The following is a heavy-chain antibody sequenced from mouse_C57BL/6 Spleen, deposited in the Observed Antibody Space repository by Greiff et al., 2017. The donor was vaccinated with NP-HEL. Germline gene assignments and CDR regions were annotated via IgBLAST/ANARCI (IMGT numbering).Heavy chain of an antibody. Sequence: QVQLQQSGAELVRPGTSVKVSCKASGYAFTNYLIEWVKQRPGQGLEWIGVINPGSGGTNYNEKFKGKATLTADKSSSTAYMQLSSLTSEDSAGYFCARDTTVVGEFAYWGQGTLVTVSA. J-gene: IGHJ3*01. CDR2: INPGSGGT. CDR3: ARDTTVVGEFAY. V-gene: IGHV1-54*01. D-gene: IGHD1-1*01. CDR1: GYAFTNYL.